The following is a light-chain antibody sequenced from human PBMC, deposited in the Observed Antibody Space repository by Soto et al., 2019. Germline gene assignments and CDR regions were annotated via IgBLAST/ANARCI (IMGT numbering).Light chain of an antibody. CDR1: QSVSSNY. CDR3: QQYGTSPLT. V-gene: IGKV3-20*01. Sequence: EIVLTQSPGTLSSSPGERATLSCRASQSVSSNYLAWYQQKPGQAPRLLIYGASSRATAIPDRFSGSGSGTDFTLTISRLEPEDFAVYYCQQYGTSPLTFGGGTKIQIK. J-gene: IGKJ4*01. CDR2: GAS.